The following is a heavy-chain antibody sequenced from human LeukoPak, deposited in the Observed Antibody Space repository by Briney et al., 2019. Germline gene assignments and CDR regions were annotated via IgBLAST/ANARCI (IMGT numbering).Heavy chain of an antibody. CDR2: TI. CDR3: ARHQPYYDFWSGYYNAFNY. D-gene: IGHD3-3*01. J-gene: IGHJ4*02. V-gene: IGHV3-48*01. Sequence: TIYYAHSVKGRFTISRDNFKNSLYLQMNSLRAEDTAVYYCARHQPYYDFWSGYYNAFNYWGQGTLVTVSS.